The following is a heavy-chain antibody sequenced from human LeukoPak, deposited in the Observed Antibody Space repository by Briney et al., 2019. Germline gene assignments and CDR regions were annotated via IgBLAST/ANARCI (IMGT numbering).Heavy chain of an antibody. CDR1: GYTFTSYG. CDR2: ISAYNGNT. CDR3: ATGGYDSSGYADYYYYMDV. J-gene: IGHJ6*03. V-gene: IGHV1-18*01. D-gene: IGHD3-22*01. Sequence: ASVKVSCKASGYTFTSYGISWVRQAPGQGLEWMGWISAYNGNTNYAQKLQGRVTMTTDTSTSTAYMELSSLRSEDTAVYYCATGGYDSSGYADYYYYMDVWGKGTTVTISS.